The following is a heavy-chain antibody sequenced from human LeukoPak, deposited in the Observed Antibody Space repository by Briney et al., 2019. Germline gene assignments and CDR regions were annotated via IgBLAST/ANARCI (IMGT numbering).Heavy chain of an antibody. CDR3: ARGNTIFGARYYMDV. V-gene: IGHV4-34*01. CDR2: INHSGST. J-gene: IGHJ6*03. Sequence: SETLSLTCAVYGGSFSGYYWSWFRQPPGKGLEWIGEINHSGSTNYNPSLKSRVTISVDTSKNQFSLKLSSVTAADTAVYYCARGNTIFGARYYMDVWGKGTTVTVSS. D-gene: IGHD3-3*01. CDR1: GGSFSGYY.